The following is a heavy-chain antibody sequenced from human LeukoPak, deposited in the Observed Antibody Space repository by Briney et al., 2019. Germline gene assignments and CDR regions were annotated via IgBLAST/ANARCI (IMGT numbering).Heavy chain of an antibody. CDR1: GFTFSSYC. CDR2: IKQDGSEK. J-gene: IGHJ6*03. V-gene: IGHV3-7*01. CDR3: ARYGAAPAAYYYYYMDV. D-gene: IGHD2-2*01. Sequence: PGGSLRLSCAASGFTFSSYCMTWVRQAPGKGLEWVANIKQDGSEKYYVDSVKGRFTISRDNAKNSLYLQMNSLRAEDTAVYLCARYGAAPAAYYYYYMDVWGKGTTVTVSS.